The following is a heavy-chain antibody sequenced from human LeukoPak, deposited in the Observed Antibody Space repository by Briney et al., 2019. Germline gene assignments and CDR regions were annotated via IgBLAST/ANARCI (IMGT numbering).Heavy chain of an antibody. J-gene: IGHJ6*04. CDR3: AELGITMIGGV. Sequence: GGSLRLSCAASGFAFSSYWMSWVRQAPGKGVEWVSSISSSSSYIYYADSVKGRFTISRDNAKNSLYLQMNSLRAEDTAVYYCAELGITMIGGVWGKGTTVTISS. CDR2: ISSSSSYI. V-gene: IGHV3-21*01. CDR1: GFAFSSYW. D-gene: IGHD3-10*02.